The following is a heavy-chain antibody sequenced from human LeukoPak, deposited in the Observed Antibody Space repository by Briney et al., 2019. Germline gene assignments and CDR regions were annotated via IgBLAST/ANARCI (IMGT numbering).Heavy chain of an antibody. CDR2: LNSDGRT. CDR3: ARDYDILTGAAFDI. D-gene: IGHD3-9*01. J-gene: IGHJ3*02. CDR1: GFTVSSNY. V-gene: IGHV3-53*01. Sequence: PGGSLRLSCAASGFTVSSNYMSWVRQAPGKGLEWVSVLNSDGRTYYADSVKGRFTISRDNSMNTLYLQMNSLRAEDTAVYYCARDYDILTGAAFDIWGQGTMVTVSS.